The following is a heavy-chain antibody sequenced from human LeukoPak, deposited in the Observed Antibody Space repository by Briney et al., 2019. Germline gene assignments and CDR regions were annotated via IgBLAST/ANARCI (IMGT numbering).Heavy chain of an antibody. J-gene: IGHJ4*02. Sequence: GGSLRLSCAASGFTFSSYAMHWVRQAPGKGLEWVAVISYDGSNKYYVDSVKGRFTISRDYSKNTLYLQMNSLRTEDTAIYYCARSQLRFDNWGQGTLATVSS. CDR3: ARSQLRFDN. D-gene: IGHD1-1*01. V-gene: IGHV3-30*04. CDR2: ISYDGSNK. CDR1: GFTFSSYA.